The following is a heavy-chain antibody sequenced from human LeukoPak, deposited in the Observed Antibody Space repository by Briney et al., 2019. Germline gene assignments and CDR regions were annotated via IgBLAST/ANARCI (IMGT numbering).Heavy chain of an antibody. D-gene: IGHD4-11*01. J-gene: IGHJ5*02. Sequence: GASVKVSCKASAYTFPSYDINWVRQSTGQGLEWMGWMNPNSGDTGYAEKFQGRVTMTRNTSISTAYMELSSMTSEDTAVYYCARDNDYRSWFDPWGQGTLVTVSS. CDR2: MNPNSGDT. CDR1: AYTFPSYD. CDR3: ARDNDYRSWFDP. V-gene: IGHV1-8*01.